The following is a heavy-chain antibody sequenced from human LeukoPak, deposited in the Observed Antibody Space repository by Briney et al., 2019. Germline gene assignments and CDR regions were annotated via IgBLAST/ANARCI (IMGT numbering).Heavy chain of an antibody. V-gene: IGHV1-46*01. CDR1: GYTFTSYY. CDR3: ARAGYSSSSISGLVDY. CDR2: INPSGGST. J-gene: IGHJ4*02. Sequence: ASVKVSCKASGYTFTSYYMHWVRQAPGQGLEWMGIINPSGGSTSYAQKFQGRVTMTRDMSTSTVYMELSSLRSEDTAVYYCARAGYSSSSISGLVDYWGQGTLVTVSS. D-gene: IGHD6-6*01.